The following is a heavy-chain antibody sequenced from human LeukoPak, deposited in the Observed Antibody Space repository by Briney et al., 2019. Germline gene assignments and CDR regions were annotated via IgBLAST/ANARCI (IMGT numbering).Heavy chain of an antibody. J-gene: IGHJ3*02. Sequence: GGSLRLSCAASGFTFSSYEMNWVRQAPGKGLEWVSYISSSGSTIYYADSVKGRFTISRDNAKNSLYLQMNSLRAEDTAVYCCARDSSIVVVAALDAFDIWGQGTMVTVSS. CDR1: GFTFSSYE. D-gene: IGHD2-15*01. CDR2: ISSSGSTI. V-gene: IGHV3-48*03. CDR3: ARDSSIVVVAALDAFDI.